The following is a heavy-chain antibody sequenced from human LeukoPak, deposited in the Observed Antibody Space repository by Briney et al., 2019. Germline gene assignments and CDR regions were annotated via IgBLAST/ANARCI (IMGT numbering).Heavy chain of an antibody. CDR3: AKDRLLNCRGDCYIFDY. J-gene: IGHJ4*02. CDR2: ISGSGGST. V-gene: IGHV3-23*01. D-gene: IGHD2-21*02. Sequence: GGSLRLSCAASGFTFSIYGMSWVRQAPGKGLEWVSAISGSGGSTYYADSVKGRFTISRDNSKNTLYLQVNGLRTEDTAVYYCAKDRLLNCRGDCYIFDYWGQGTVVTVSS. CDR1: GFTFSIYG.